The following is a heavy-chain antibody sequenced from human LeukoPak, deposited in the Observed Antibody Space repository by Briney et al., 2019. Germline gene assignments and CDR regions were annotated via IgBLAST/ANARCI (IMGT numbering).Heavy chain of an antibody. CDR1: GFTFSSYD. CDR2: IWYDGSKK. J-gene: IGHJ5*02. CDR3: AKGSGSYYGRWFDP. Sequence: PGGSLRLSCAASGFTFSSYDMHWVRQAPGKGLEWVAVIWYDGSKKDYADSVKGRFTISRDNSKDTLYLQMNSLRAEDTAVYYCAKGSGSYYGRWFDPWGQGTLVTVSS. D-gene: IGHD1-26*01. V-gene: IGHV3-33*06.